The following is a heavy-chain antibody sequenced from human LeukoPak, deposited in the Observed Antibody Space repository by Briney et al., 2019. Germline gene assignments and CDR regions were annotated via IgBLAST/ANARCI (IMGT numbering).Heavy chain of an antibody. D-gene: IGHD5-12*01. CDR1: GGSISSYY. Sequence: PSETLSLTCSVSGGSISSYYWSWIRQPPGKGLEWLAFIYTDGSTNYNPSLKSRGTISVETSSNQFSLKLSSVTAADTAVYFCAKTGNGYDPLYYYYYMDVWGKGTTVAVSS. V-gene: IGHV4-4*09. CDR3: AKTGNGYDPLYYYYYMDV. CDR2: IYTDGST. J-gene: IGHJ6*03.